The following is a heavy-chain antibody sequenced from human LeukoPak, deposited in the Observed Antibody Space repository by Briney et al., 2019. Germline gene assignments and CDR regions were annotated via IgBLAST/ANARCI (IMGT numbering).Heavy chain of an antibody. CDR1: GFTFSNAW. CDR2: IKSKTDDGTT. Sequence: GGSLRLSCAASGFTFSNAWMSWVRQAPGKGLEWVGRIKSKTDDGTTDYAAPVKGRFTISRDDSKNTLYLQMNSLKTEDTAVYYCTTGRGPYYDILTGYPEFDYWGQGTLVTVSS. J-gene: IGHJ4*02. V-gene: IGHV3-15*01. D-gene: IGHD3-9*01. CDR3: TTGRGPYYDILTGYPEFDY.